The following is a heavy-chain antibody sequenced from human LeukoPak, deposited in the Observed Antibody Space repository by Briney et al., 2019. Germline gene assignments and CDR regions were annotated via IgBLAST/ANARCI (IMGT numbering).Heavy chain of an antibody. CDR3: AKDHREWLLPYFDY. CDR1: EFTLSYYN. CDR2: ISGSGGST. V-gene: IGHV3-23*01. J-gene: IGHJ4*02. D-gene: IGHD3-3*01. Sequence: PGGSLRLSCAASEFTLSYYNMKCVRPAPGKGLEWVSAISGSGGSTYYADSVKGRFTISRDNSKNTLYLQMNSLRAEDTAVYYCAKDHREWLLPYFDYWGQGTLVTVSS.